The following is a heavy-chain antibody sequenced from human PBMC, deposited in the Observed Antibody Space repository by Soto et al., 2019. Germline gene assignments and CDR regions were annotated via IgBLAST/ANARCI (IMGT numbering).Heavy chain of an antibody. D-gene: IGHD6-19*01. V-gene: IGHV1-18*01. J-gene: IGHJ6*03. CDR2: ISAYNGDT. CDR3: ARDRGVAPPVAGNTHYYYYMDV. CDR1: GYSFTNYG. Sequence: QDQLVQSGGEVKKPGASVKVSCKASGYSFTNYGITWVRQAPGQGFEWMGWISAYNGDTNYAQKLQGRVTMTTDASTSTAYLELRSLRSDDTALYYCARDRGVAPPVAGNTHYYYYMDVLGKGTTVTVSS.